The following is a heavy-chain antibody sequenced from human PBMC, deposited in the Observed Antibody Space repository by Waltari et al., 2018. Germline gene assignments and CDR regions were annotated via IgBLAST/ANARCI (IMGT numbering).Heavy chain of an antibody. CDR2: ISGSGAAI. V-gene: IGHV3-23*01. Sequence: EVQLLESGGGLVQPGGSRRRPWAASGLPLGRYAMSWVRQAPGEGLEWVSSISGSGAAIYYADSVKGRFTISRDNSKNTLYLQMISLRAEDTAVYYCAEAGLYVRDYYYDYSMGVWGQGTTVTVSS. D-gene: IGHD3-16*01. CDR1: GLPLGRYA. CDR3: AEAGLYVRDYYYDYSMGV. J-gene: IGHJ6*02.